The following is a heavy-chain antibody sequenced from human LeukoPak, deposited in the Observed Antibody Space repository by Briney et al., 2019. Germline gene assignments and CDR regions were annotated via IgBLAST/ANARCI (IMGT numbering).Heavy chain of an antibody. D-gene: IGHD3-3*02. J-gene: IGHJ5*02. CDR2: INPNSGGT. Sequence: GASVKVSCKASGYTVTGYYMHWVRQAPGQGLEWTGWINPNSGGTNYAQKFQGRVTMTRDTSISTAYMELSRLRSDDTAVYYCARDLDRVLGLNWFDPWGQGTLVTVSS. CDR3: ARDLDRVLGLNWFDP. V-gene: IGHV1-2*02. CDR1: GYTVTGYY.